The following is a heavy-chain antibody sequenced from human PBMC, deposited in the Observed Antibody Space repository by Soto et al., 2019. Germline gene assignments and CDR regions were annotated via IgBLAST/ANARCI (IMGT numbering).Heavy chain of an antibody. D-gene: IGHD3-22*01. V-gene: IGHV3-23*01. CDR1: GFTFSSYA. J-gene: IGHJ4*02. CDR3: AKDLNDSSGYIDY. Sequence: SLRLSCAASGFTFSSYAMSWVRQAPGKGLEWVSAISGSGGSTYYADSVKGRFTISRDNSKNTLYLQMNSLRAEDTAVYYCAKDLNDSSGYIDYWGQGTLVTVSS. CDR2: ISGSGGST.